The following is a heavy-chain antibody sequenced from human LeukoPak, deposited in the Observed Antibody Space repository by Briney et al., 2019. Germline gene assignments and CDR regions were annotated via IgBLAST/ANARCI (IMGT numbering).Heavy chain of an antibody. J-gene: IGHJ4*02. D-gene: IGHD5-24*01. CDR3: I. CDR1: GYTFTDYY. CDR2: INPKSGGT. Sequence: GASVKVSCKASGYTFTDYYMHWVRQAPGQGLEWMGWINPKSGGTKYAQNFEGRVTMTTDTSISTAYYCARDLRAWLQSFGSFIWGQGTLVTVSS. V-gene: IGHV1-2*02.